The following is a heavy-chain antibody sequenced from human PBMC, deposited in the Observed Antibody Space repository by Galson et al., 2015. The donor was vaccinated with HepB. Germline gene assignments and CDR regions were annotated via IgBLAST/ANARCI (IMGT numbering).Heavy chain of an antibody. CDR3: ASRQYGDYAGYFDY. CDR1: GFTFSSYW. V-gene: IGHV3-74*01. CDR2: INSDGSNT. J-gene: IGHJ4*02. D-gene: IGHD4-17*01. Sequence: LRLSCAASGFTFSSYWMHWIRQAPGKGLVWVSHINSDGSNTTYTDSVKGRFTISRDNAKNTLYLQMKSLRAEDTAVYYCASRQYGDYAGYFDYWGQGTLVTVSS.